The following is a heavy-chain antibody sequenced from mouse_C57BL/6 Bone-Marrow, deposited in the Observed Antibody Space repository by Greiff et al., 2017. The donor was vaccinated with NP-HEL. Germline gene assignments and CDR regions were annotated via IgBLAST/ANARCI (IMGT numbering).Heavy chain of an antibody. D-gene: IGHD2-4*01. CDR2: IYPRSGNT. Sequence: VMLVESGAELARPGASVKLSCKASGYTFTSYGISWVKQRTGQGLEWIGEIYPRSGNTYYNEKFKGKATLTADKSSSTAYMELRSLTSEDSAVYFCARRKTIYYDYDVYYAMDYWGQGTSVTVSS. CDR3: ARRKTIYYDYDVYYAMDY. CDR1: GYTFTSYG. J-gene: IGHJ4*01. V-gene: IGHV1-81*01.